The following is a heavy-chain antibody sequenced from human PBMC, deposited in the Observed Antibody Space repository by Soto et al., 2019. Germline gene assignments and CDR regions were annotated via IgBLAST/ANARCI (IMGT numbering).Heavy chain of an antibody. J-gene: IGHJ5*02. V-gene: IGHV5-51*01. CDR2: IHPADSDT. Sequence: PGESLKISCKGSGYTFSSYWIAWVRQMPGKGLEWMGIIHPADSDTRYSPSFEGQVTISADKSISTAYLQWSSLKAPDTAMYYCARSEGGYCSTYTCYPKWFDPWGQGTLVTVSS. CDR3: ARSEGGYCSTYTCYPKWFDP. D-gene: IGHD2-2*01. CDR1: GYTFSSYW.